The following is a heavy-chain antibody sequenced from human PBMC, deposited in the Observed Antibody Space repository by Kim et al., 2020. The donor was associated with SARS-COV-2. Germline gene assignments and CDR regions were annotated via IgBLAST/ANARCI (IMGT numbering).Heavy chain of an antibody. D-gene: IGHD3-16*01. V-gene: IGHV3-30*18. CDR3: AKDHDDAFYYYYYMDV. CDR1: GFTFSSYG. J-gene: IGHJ6*03. CDR2: ISYGGSNK. Sequence: GGSLRLSCAASGFTFSSYGMHWVRQAPGKGLEWVAVISYGGSNKYYADSVKGRFTISRDSSKNTLYLQMNSLRAGDTAVYYCAKDHDDAFYYYYYMDVWGKGTTVTVSS.